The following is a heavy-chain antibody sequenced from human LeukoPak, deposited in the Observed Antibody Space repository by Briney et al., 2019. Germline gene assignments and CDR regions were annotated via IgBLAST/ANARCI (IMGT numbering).Heavy chain of an antibody. J-gene: IGHJ4*02. Sequence: PSQTLFLTCAVSGGSISSGGYSWSWIRQPPGKGLEWIGYIYHSGSTYYNPSLKSRVTISVDRSKNQFSLKLSSVTAADTAVYYCARGSYREYYFDYWGQGTLVTVSS. CDR3: ARGSYREYYFDY. CDR2: IYHSGST. V-gene: IGHV4-30-2*01. D-gene: IGHD3-16*02. CDR1: GGSISSGGYS.